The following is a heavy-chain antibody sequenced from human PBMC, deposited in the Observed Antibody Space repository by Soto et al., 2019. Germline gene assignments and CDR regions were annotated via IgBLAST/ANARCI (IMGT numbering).Heavy chain of an antibody. D-gene: IGHD3-3*01. V-gene: IGHV1-46*01. CDR1: GYTFTSYY. CDR2: INPSGGST. CDR3: ARDLRSIFGVVMDPYYYYGMDV. J-gene: IGHJ6*04. Sequence: ASVKVSCKASGYTFTSYYMHWVRQAPGQGLEWMGIINPSGGSTSYAQKFQGRVTMTRDTSTSTVYMELSSLRSEDTAVYYCARDLRSIFGVVMDPYYYYGMDVWGKGTTVTVSS.